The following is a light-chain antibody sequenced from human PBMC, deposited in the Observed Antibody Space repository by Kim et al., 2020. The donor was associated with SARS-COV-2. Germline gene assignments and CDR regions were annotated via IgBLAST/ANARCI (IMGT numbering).Light chain of an antibody. CDR1: SSNIGSNY. V-gene: IGLV1-47*01. J-gene: IGLJ3*02. Sequence: ELTQPPSASGTPGQRVTISCSGSSSNIGSNYVYWYQQLPGTAPKLLIYRNNQWPSGVPDRFSGSKSGTSASLAISGLRSEDEADYYCAAWDDSLSGWLFGGGTQLTVL. CDR2: RNN. CDR3: AAWDDSLSGWL.